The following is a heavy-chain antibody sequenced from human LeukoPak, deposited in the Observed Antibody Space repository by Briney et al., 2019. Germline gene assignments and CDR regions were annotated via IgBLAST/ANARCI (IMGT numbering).Heavy chain of an antibody. CDR1: GGSISSSSYY. Sequence: PSETLSLTCTVSGGSISSSSYYWGWIRQPPGTGLEWIGSIYYSGSTYYNPSLKSRVTISVDTSKNQFSLKLSSVTAADTAVYYCARHRRNRGSYYVYAGKNWFDPWGQGTLVTVSS. D-gene: IGHD1-26*01. CDR3: ARHRRNRGSYYVYAGKNWFDP. V-gene: IGHV4-39*01. CDR2: IYYSGST. J-gene: IGHJ5*02.